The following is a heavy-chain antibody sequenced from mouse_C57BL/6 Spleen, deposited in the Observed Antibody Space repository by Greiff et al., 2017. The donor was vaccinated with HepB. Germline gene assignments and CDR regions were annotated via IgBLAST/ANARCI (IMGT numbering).Heavy chain of an antibody. CDR1: GYTFTDYY. CDR3: ARQTLRYFDV. CDR2: INPNNGGT. J-gene: IGHJ1*03. Sequence: EVQLQQSGPELVKPGASVKISCKASGYTFTDYYMNWVKQSHGKSLEWIGDINPNNGGTSYNQKFKGKATLTVDKSSSTAYMELRSLTSEDSAVYYCARQTLRYFDVWGTGTTVTVSS. V-gene: IGHV1-26*01.